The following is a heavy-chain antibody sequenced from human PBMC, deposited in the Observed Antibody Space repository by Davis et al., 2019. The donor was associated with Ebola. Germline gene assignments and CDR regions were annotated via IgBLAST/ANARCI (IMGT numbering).Heavy chain of an antibody. CDR1: GYTFSSYA. CDR3: ARIVPDWYDSSGYSRNGRFDY. J-gene: IGHJ4*02. V-gene: IGHV3-23*01. D-gene: IGHD3-22*01. CDR2: ISGSGDST. Sequence: GASLKISCAASGYTFSSYAMTWVRHAPGKVLEWVSGISGSGDSTYYADSVRGRFTISRDNSKNTLYLQMKSLRAEDTAVFHCARIVPDWYDSSGYSRNGRFDYWGQGTLVTVSS.